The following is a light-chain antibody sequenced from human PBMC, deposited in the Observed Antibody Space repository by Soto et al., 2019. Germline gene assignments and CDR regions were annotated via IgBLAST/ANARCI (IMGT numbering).Light chain of an antibody. CDR1: QTVASN. CDR2: GAS. V-gene: IGKV3-15*01. Sequence: EIVMTQSPASLSVSPGDGATLSCRASQTVASNLAWYQQKPGQGPRLLIHGASTRAAGVPARFSGSGSGTAFPLTISSLQSEFFAVYYCQQYHTCPPKYTFAQGTKLQIK. J-gene: IGKJ2*01. CDR3: QQYHTCPPKYT.